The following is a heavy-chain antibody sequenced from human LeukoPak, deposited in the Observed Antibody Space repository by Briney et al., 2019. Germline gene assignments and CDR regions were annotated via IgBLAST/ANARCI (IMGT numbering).Heavy chain of an antibody. J-gene: IGHJ4*02. V-gene: IGHV1-69*04. CDR3: ARDRYYYDSSGYYYVDRIDY. D-gene: IGHD3-22*01. CDR1: GGTFSSYA. Sequence: GASVKVSCKASGGTFSSYAISWVRQAPGQGLEWMGRIIPILGIANYAQKFQGRVTITADKSTSTAYMELSSLRSEDTAVYYCARDRYYYDSSGYYYVDRIDYWGQGTLVTVSS. CDR2: IIPILGIA.